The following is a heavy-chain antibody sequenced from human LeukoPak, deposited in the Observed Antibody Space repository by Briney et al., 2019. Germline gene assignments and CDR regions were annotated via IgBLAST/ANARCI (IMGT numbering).Heavy chain of an antibody. Sequence: GGSLRLSCAASGFTFSSYEMNWVRQAPGKGLEWVSYISSSGSTIYYADTVKGRFTISRDNAQNSLYLQMNRLRAEDTAVYYCAELGITMIGGVWGKGTTVTISS. D-gene: IGHD3-10*02. CDR1: GFTFSSYE. J-gene: IGHJ6*04. CDR3: AELGITMIGGV. V-gene: IGHV3-48*03. CDR2: ISSSGSTI.